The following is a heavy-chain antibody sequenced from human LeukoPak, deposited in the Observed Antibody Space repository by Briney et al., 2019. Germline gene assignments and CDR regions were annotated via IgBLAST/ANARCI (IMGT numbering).Heavy chain of an antibody. D-gene: IGHD4-11*01. CDR2: ISGSGVTT. V-gene: IGHV3-23*01. CDR1: GFIFSNYA. J-gene: IGHJ5*02. CDR3: AKDSNTVTTHNWFGP. Sequence: GGSLRLSCAASGFIFSNYAMAWVRQAPGKGLEWVSSISGSGVTTYFADSVKGRFTISSDNSKNTLYVQMNSLRAEDTAIYYCAKDSNTVTTHNWFGPWGQGTLVTVSS.